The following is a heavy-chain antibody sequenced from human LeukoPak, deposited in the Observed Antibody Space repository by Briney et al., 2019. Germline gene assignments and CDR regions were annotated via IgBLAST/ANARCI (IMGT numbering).Heavy chain of an antibody. CDR3: ARERSGSYYENFDY. V-gene: IGHV4-61*01. J-gene: IGHJ4*02. CDR2: MFYRGST. Sequence: SETLSLTCTVSGASVSSGSYSWNWIRQPPGKGLEWIGYMFYRGSTNYNPSLKSRVTISVDSSKNQFSLTLSSVTAADTAVYYCARERSGSYYENFDYWGQGTLVTVSS. CDR1: GASVSSGSYS. D-gene: IGHD3-10*01.